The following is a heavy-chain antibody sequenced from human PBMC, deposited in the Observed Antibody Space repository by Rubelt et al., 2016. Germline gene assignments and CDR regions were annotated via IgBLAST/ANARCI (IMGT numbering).Heavy chain of an antibody. CDR3: ARESSDDVNCDY. V-gene: IGHV1-69*04. Sequence: QVQLVQSGAEVKKPGSSVKVSCKASGGTFSSYAISWVRQAPGQGLEWMGRIIPILGIANYAQNLQGRVTITADKSTSTAYMELSSLSSEDTAVYYWARESSDDVNCDYWGQGTLVTVSS. D-gene: IGHD3-22*01. CDR1: GGTFSSYA. CDR2: IIPILGIA. J-gene: IGHJ4*02.